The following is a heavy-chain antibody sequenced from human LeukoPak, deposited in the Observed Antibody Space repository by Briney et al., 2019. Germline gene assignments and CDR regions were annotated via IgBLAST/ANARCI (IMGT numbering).Heavy chain of an antibody. Sequence: PGGSLRLSCAASGFTFSNAWMSWVRQAPGKGLEWVGRIKSKTDGGTTDYVAPVKGRFTISRDDSKNTLYLQMNSLKTEDTAVYYCTPSPHTSIAADRNGGWGQGTLVTVSS. V-gene: IGHV3-15*01. J-gene: IGHJ4*02. CDR2: IKSKTDGGTT. CDR1: GFTFSNAW. CDR3: TPSPHTSIAADRNGG. D-gene: IGHD6-13*01.